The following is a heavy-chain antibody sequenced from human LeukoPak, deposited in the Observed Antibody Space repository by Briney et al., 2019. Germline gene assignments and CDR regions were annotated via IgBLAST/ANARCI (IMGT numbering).Heavy chain of an antibody. J-gene: IGHJ4*02. CDR2: IYYSGST. D-gene: IGHD6-19*01. CDR1: GGSISSYY. V-gene: IGHV4-59*01. CDR3: ARYKYSSSFIDY. Sequence: PSETLSLTCTVSGGSISSYYWSWIGQPPGKGREGIGYIYYSGSTNYNPSLKSRVTISVDTSKNQFSLKLSSVTAADTAVYYCARYKYSSSFIDYWGQGTLVTVSS.